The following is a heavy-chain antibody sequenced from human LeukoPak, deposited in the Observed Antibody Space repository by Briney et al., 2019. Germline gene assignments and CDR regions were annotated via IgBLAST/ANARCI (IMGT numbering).Heavy chain of an antibody. CDR3: ASPHVKRGSSGTGRGGGDYDRRYFNL. J-gene: IGHJ2*01. CDR1: GFTFSSYA. Sequence: PGGSLRLSCAASGFTFSSYAMHWVRQAPGKGLEYVSAISSNGGSTYYANSVKGRFTISRDNSKNTLYLQMNSLRAEDTAVYYCASPHVKRGSSGTGRGGGDYDRRYFNLWGRGTLVTVSS. D-gene: IGHD5-12*01. V-gene: IGHV3-64*01. CDR2: ISSNGGST.